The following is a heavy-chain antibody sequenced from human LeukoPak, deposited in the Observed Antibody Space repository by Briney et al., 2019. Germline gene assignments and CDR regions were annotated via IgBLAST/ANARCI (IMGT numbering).Heavy chain of an antibody. D-gene: IGHD1-26*01. CDR3: ARVGADTYYYYYYGMDV. J-gene: IGHJ6*02. CDR1: GGTFSSYA. V-gene: IGHV1-69*04. Sequence: SVKVSCKASGGTFSSYAISWVRQAPGQGLEWMGRIIPIFGIANYAQKFQGRVTITADKSTSAAYMELSSLRSEDTAVYYCARVGADTYYYYYYGMDVWGQGTTVTVSS. CDR2: IIPIFGIA.